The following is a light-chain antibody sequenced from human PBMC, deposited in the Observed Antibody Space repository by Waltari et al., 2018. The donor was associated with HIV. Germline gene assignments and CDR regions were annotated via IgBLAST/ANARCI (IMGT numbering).Light chain of an antibody. CDR1: QSILYSSNSKNY. CDR3: QQFYGSLYT. Sequence: IVLTQSPDSLAVSLGERATINCKSSQSILYSSNSKNYLAWYQQKPGQPPKLLIYWASTRESGVPDRFSGSGSGTNFTLTISSLQAEDVAVYYCQQFYGSLYTFGQGTKLEIK. V-gene: IGKV4-1*01. J-gene: IGKJ2*01. CDR2: WAS.